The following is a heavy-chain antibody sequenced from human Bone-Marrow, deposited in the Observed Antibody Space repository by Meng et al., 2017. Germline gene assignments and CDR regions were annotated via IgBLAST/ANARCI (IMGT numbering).Heavy chain of an antibody. CDR3: AKESITMIVVVITHRDDAFDV. CDR2: ISSSGSTI. CDR1: GFTFSDYY. V-gene: IGHV3-11*01. D-gene: IGHD3-22*01. J-gene: IGHJ3*01. Sequence: GESLKISCAASGFTFSDYYMSWIRQAPGKGLEWVSYISSSGSTIYYADSVKGRFTISRDNSKNTLYLQMNSLRAEDTAVYYCAKESITMIVVVITHRDDAFDVWGQGTKVTVSS.